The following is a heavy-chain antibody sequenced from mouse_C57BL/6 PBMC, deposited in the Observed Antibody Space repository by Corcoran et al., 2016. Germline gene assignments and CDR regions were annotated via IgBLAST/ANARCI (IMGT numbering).Heavy chain of an antibody. CDR3: ARTENYYGSSYVDY. CDR2: INPNNGGT. V-gene: IGHV1-26*01. CDR1: GYTFTDYY. J-gene: IGHJ2*01. Sequence: EVQLQQSGPELVKPGASVKISCKASGYTFTDYYMNWVKQSHGKSLEWIGDINPNNGGTSYNQKFKGKATLTVDKSSSTAYMELRSLTSEDSAVYYCARTENYYGSSYVDYWGQGTTLTVSS. D-gene: IGHD1-1*01.